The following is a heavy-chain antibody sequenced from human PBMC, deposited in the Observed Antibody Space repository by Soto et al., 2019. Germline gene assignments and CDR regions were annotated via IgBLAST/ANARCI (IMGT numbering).Heavy chain of an antibody. V-gene: IGHV3-33*01. CDR1: GFTFSSYG. CDR2: IWYDGSNK. CDR3: AREFHLAGYCSSTSCYPTDYNWFDP. D-gene: IGHD2-2*01. J-gene: IGHJ5*02. Sequence: QVQLVESGGGVVQPGRSLRLSCAASGFTFSSYGRHWVRQAPGKGLEWVAVIWYDGSNKYYADSVKGRFTISRDNSKNTLYLQMNSLGAEDTAVYYCAREFHLAGYCSSTSCYPTDYNWFDPWGQGTLVTVSS.